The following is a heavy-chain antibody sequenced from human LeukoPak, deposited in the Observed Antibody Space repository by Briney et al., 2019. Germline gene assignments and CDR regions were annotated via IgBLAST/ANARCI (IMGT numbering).Heavy chain of an antibody. J-gene: IGHJ3*02. D-gene: IGHD3-10*01. CDR3: ARLRITMDPKAFDI. CDR2: IYYSGST. V-gene: IGHV4-39*07. Sequence: PSETLSLTCTVSGGSISSSSYYWGWIRQPPGKGLEWIGSIYYSGSTYYNPSLKSRVTISVDTSKNQFSLKLSSVTAADTAVYYCARLRITMDPKAFDIWGQGTMVTVSS. CDR1: GGSISSSSYY.